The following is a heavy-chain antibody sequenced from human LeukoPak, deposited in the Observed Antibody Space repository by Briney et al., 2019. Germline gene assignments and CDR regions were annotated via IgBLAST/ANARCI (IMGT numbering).Heavy chain of an antibody. CDR2: INHSGST. D-gene: IGHD3-3*01. V-gene: IGHV4-34*01. CDR3: ARQGWDDFWSGYSDY. J-gene: IGHJ4*02. Sequence: SETLSLTCAVYGGSFSGYYWSWIRQPPGRGLEWIGEINHSGSTYYNPSLKSRVTISVDTSKNQFSLKLSSVTAADTAVYYCARQGWDDFWSGYSDYWGQGTLVTVSS. CDR1: GGSFSGYY.